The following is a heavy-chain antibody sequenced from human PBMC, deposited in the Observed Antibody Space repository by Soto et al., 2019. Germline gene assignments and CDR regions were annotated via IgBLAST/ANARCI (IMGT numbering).Heavy chain of an antibody. V-gene: IGHV3-48*01. CDR2: ISSSSSTI. D-gene: IGHD2-15*01. J-gene: IGHJ4*02. CDR1: GFTFSSYS. Sequence: EVQLVESGGGLVQPGGSLRLSCAASGFTFSSYSTNWVRQAPGKGLEWVSYISSSSSTIYYADSVKGRFTISRDNAKNSLYLQMNSLRAEDTAVYYCARDKGRSPLDYWGQGTLVTVSS. CDR3: ARDKGRSPLDY.